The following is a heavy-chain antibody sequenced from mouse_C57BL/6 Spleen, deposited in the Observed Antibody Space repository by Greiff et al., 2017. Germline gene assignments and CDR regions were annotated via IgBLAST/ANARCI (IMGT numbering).Heavy chain of an antibody. J-gene: IGHJ1*03. CDR3: ARLGRYWYFDV. D-gene: IGHD4-1*01. CDR1: GFTFSDYG. V-gene: IGHV5-17*01. CDR2: ISSGSSTI. Sequence: DVKLVESGGGLVKPGGSLKLSCAASGFTFSDYGMHWVRQAPEKGLEWVAYISSGSSTIYYADTVKGRFTISRDNAKNTLFLQMTSLRSEDTAMYYCARLGRYWYFDVWGTGTTVTVSS.